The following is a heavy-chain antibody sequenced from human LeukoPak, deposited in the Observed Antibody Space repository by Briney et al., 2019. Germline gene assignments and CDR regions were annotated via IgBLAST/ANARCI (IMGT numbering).Heavy chain of an antibody. CDR2: IYYSGST. CDR3: ARLLRYFDWLPYYFDY. D-gene: IGHD3-9*01. Sequence: PSETLSLTCTVSGGSINSTNYYWGWIRQPPGKGLEWIGSIYYSGSTYYNPSLKSRVTISVDTSKNQFSLKLSSVTAADTAVYYCARLLRYFDWLPYYFDYWGQGTLVTVSS. CDR1: GGSINSTNYY. V-gene: IGHV4-39*01. J-gene: IGHJ4*02.